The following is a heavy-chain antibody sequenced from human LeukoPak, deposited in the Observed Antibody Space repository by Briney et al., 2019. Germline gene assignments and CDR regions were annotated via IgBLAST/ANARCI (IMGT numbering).Heavy chain of an antibody. D-gene: IGHD2-21*01. CDR1: GFTFSNAW. J-gene: IGHJ6*02. Sequence: PGGSLRLSCAASGFTFSNAWMNWVRQAPGKGLEWVGRIKSKAYGGTTDYATPVKGRFTISRDDSKNTLYLQMNSLKTEDTAVYYCTTDYGSSISSYYYYGMDVWGQGTTATVSS. V-gene: IGHV3-15*07. CDR3: TTDYGSSISSYYYYGMDV. CDR2: IKSKAYGGTT.